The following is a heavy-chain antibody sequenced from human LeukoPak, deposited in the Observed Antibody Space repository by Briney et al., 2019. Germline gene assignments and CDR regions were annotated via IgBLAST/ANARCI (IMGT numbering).Heavy chain of an antibody. Sequence: SETLSLTCTVSGGSISSYYWSWIRQPAGKGLEWIRRIYTSGSTNYNPSLKSRVTMSVDTSKNQFSLKLSSVTAADTAVYYCARARRPGGYASGFFDYWGQGTLVTVSS. V-gene: IGHV4-4*07. D-gene: IGHD3-10*01. CDR3: ARARRPGGYASGFFDY. CDR2: IYTSGST. CDR1: GGSISSYY. J-gene: IGHJ4*02.